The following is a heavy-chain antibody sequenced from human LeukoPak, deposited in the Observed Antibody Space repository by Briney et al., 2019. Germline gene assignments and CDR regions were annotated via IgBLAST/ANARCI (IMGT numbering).Heavy chain of an antibody. Sequence: NPSETLSLTCTVSGGSISSGDYSWSWIRQPPGKGLEWIGYIYYSGSTYYNPSLKSRVTISVDTSKNQFSLKLSSVTAADTAVYYCAREVHDSSGYYNLDYWGQGTLVTVSS. V-gene: IGHV4-30-4*01. CDR3: AREVHDSSGYYNLDY. CDR2: IYYSGST. D-gene: IGHD3-22*01. CDR1: GGSISSGDYS. J-gene: IGHJ4*02.